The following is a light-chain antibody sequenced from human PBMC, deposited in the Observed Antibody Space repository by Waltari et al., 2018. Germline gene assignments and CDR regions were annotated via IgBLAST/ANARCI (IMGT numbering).Light chain of an antibody. J-gene: IGLJ3*02. CDR2: EVS. V-gene: IGLV2-8*01. CDR1: SSDVGGYDY. Sequence: QSALTQPPSASGSFGQSVTISCTGTSSDVGGYDYVSWYQQHPGKGPQLRMYEVSKRPAGGPGWFSGSRAGNAASLTVSGLQAEDEADYYCSSYGGRYTLMFGGGTKLTVL. CDR3: SSYGGRYTLM.